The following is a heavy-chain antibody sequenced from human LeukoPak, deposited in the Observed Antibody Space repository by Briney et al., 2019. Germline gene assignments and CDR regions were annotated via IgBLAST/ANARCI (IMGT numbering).Heavy chain of an antibody. V-gene: IGHV3-7*01. D-gene: IGHD2-2*01. Sequence: PGGPLRLSCAASGFPFNNYWMTGLRQGPGKGLAWVAQTKEDGSEKYYVDSVRGRFTISRDNSKNTVYLQMNSLRVEDTAVYYCAKGAQLGCAGTNCDDFWGQGTLVTVSS. CDR1: GFPFNNYW. CDR2: TKEDGSEK. J-gene: IGHJ4*02. CDR3: AKGAQLGCAGTNCDDF.